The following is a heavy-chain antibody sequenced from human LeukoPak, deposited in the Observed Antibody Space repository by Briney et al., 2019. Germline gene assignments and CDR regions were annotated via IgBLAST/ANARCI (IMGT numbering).Heavy chain of an antibody. V-gene: IGHV3-30*18. CDR2: TSYDGRKN. D-gene: IGHD3-22*01. CDR1: GFSFSFYN. Sequence: QSGGSLRLSCAASGFSFSFYNMYWVRQPPGKGLEWVAVTSYDGRKNIYADSVKGRFTISRDNSKNTLFLQMNSLRAEDTAVYYCAKGSKAVVFTRDHYMDVWGKGTTVTFSS. CDR3: AKGSKAVVFTRDHYMDV. J-gene: IGHJ6*03.